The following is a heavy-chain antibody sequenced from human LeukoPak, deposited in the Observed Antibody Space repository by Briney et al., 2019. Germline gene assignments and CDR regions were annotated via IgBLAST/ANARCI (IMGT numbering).Heavy chain of an antibody. Sequence: PGESLKISCKGSGYTFTSYDINWVRQATGQGLEWMGWMNPNSGNTGYAQKFQGRVTMTRNTSISTAYMELRRLKSDDTAVYYCARGSWNYAEDFDYWGQGTLVTVSS. CDR1: GYTFTSYD. J-gene: IGHJ4*02. CDR3: ARGSWNYAEDFDY. V-gene: IGHV1-8*01. CDR2: MNPNSGNT. D-gene: IGHD1-7*01.